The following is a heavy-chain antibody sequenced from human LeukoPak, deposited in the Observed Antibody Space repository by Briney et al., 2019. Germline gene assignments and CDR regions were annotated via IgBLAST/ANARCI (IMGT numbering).Heavy chain of an antibody. D-gene: IGHD5-18*01. CDR1: GFTFSSHW. Sequence: RGSQRLSCAASGFTFSSHWMHWVRQVPGEGLVWVSRISRDGRSTAYADSVKGRFTISRDNAKNTLYLQMNSLRAEDTAVYYCTSDTVDTSLGIDYWGLGTLVTVSS. CDR3: TSDTVDTSLGIDY. CDR2: ISRDGRST. V-gene: IGHV3-74*01. J-gene: IGHJ4*02.